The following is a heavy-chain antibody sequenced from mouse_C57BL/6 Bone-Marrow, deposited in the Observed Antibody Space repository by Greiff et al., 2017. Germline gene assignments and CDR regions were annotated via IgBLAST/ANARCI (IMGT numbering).Heavy chain of an antibody. J-gene: IGHJ1*03. V-gene: IGHV1-55*01. CDR3: ARGGLYDGYYWYFDV. CDR1: GYTFTSYW. Sequence: VQLQQPGAELVKPGASVKMSCKASGYTFTSYWITWVKQRPGQGLEWIGDIYPGSGSTNYNEKFKSKATLTVDTSSSTAYRQLSSLTAEDSAVSYCARGGLYDGYYWYFDVWGTGTTVTVSS. CDR2: IYPGSGST. D-gene: IGHD2-3*01.